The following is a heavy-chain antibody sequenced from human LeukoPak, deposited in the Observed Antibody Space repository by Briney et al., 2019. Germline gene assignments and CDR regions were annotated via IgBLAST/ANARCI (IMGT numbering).Heavy chain of an antibody. J-gene: IGHJ3*02. D-gene: IGHD7-27*01. CDR1: GFTFEDYA. V-gene: IGHV3-9*01. CDR3: AKDKASGFDAFDI. Sequence: PGRSLRLSCAASGFTFEDYAMHWVRQAPGKGLEWVSGISWNSGSIGYADSVKGRFTISRDNAKNSLYLQMNSLRAEDTALYYCAKDKASGFDAFDIWGQGTMVTVSS. CDR2: ISWNSGSI.